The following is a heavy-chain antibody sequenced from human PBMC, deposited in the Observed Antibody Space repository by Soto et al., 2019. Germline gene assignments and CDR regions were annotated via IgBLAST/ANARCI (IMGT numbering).Heavy chain of an antibody. CDR1: GGSISSGDYY. D-gene: IGHD1-20*01. CDR3: ASDTPNWNDAQASFGEKILNWFDP. J-gene: IGHJ5*02. CDR2: IYSSGST. Sequence: QVQLQESGPGLVKPSQTLSLTCTVSGGSISSGDYYWSWIRQPPGKGLEWIGYIYSSGSTYYNPSLKSRVTISVDTSKNQCSRKLSSVTAADTAVYYCASDTPNWNDAQASFGEKILNWFDPWGQGNLVPVSS. V-gene: IGHV4-30-4*01.